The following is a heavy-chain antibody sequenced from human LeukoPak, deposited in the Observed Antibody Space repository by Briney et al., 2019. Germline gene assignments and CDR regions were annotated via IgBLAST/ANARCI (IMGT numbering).Heavy chain of an antibody. Sequence: PSETLSLTCTVSGGSISTSSYYWGWVRQPPGKGLEWIGNIFYSGSTYYNPSLKSRVTISVDTSRNQFSLKLSSVAAADTAVYYCARRSGWFGEGWFDPWGQGTLVTVSS. CDR2: IFYSGST. CDR1: GGSISTSSYY. J-gene: IGHJ5*02. D-gene: IGHD3-10*01. V-gene: IGHV4-39*01. CDR3: ARRSGWFGEGWFDP.